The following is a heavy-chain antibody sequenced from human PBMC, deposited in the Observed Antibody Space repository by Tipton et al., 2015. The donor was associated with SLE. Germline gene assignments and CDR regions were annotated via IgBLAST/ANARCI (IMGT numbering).Heavy chain of an antibody. V-gene: IGHV4-4*02. CDR1: GGSISSKTW. J-gene: IGHJ4*02. CDR3: ARGAARRRYFDY. D-gene: IGHD6-6*01. CDR2: IYYSGST. Sequence: TLSLTCTVSGGSISSKTWWNWVRQPPGKGLEWIGSIYYSGSTYYNPSLKSRVTISVDTSKNQFSLKLSSVTAADTAVYYCARGAARRRYFDYWGQGTLVTVSS.